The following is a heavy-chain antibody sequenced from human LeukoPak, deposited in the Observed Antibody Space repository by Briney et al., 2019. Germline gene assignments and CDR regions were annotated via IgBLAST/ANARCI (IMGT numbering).Heavy chain of an antibody. CDR2: MWYDGSNE. V-gene: IGHV3-33*01. D-gene: IGHD6-13*01. Sequence: GGSLRLSCAASGFAFSRYGMHWLRQAPGTGLEWVAVMWYDGSNEAYAHSVRGRFTISRDNSENRLYLQMNSLRVEDTAVYYCAREHTIAATGTHWFAPWGQGTLVTVSS. J-gene: IGHJ5*02. CDR3: AREHTIAATGTHWFAP. CDR1: GFAFSRYG.